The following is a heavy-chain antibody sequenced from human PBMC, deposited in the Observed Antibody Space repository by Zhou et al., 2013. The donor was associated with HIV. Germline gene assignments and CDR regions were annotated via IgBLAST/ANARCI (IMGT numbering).Heavy chain of an antibody. V-gene: IGHV1-69*01. J-gene: IGHJ6*02. CDR2: IIPIFGTA. CDR1: GGTFSSYA. CDR3: ARVKISMGSGVIGHYYGMDV. D-gene: IGHD3-10*01. Sequence: QVQLVQSGAEVKKPGSSVKVSCKASGGTFSSYAISWVRQAPGQGLEWMGGIIPIFGTANYAQKFQGRVTITTDESTSTAYMELSSLRSEDTAVYYCARVKISMGSGVIGHYYGMDVWGQGTTVTVSS.